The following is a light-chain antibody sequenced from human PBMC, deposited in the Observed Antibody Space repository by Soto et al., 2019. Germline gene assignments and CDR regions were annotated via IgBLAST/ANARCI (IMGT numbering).Light chain of an antibody. J-gene: IGKJ5*01. CDR3: QQYGSSSWT. CDR2: GAS. V-gene: IGKV3-20*01. CDR1: QSVDGY. Sequence: ELVMTQSPGTLSVSLGESATLSCRASQSVDGYLAWYQQKPGQAPRLLIYGASSRATGIPDRFSGSGSGTDFTLTISRLEPEDFAVYYCQQYGSSSWTFGQGTRLEIK.